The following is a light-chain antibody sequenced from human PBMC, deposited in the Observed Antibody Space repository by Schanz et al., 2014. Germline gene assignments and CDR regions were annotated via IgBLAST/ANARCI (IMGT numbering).Light chain of an antibody. CDR2: DVT. CDR1: SSDVGAYNY. V-gene: IGLV2-8*01. CDR3: CSYAGNYTRV. J-gene: IGLJ2*01. Sequence: QSALTQPPSASGSPGQSVTISCTGTSSDVGAYNYVSWYQQHPGKAPKLIISDVTRRPSGVPDRFSGSKSDNTASLTVSGLQVEDEADYYCCSYAGNYTRVFGGGTKLTVL.